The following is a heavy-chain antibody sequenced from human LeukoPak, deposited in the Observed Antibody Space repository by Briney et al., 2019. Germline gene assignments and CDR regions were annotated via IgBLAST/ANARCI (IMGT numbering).Heavy chain of an antibody. J-gene: IGHJ4*02. CDR1: GYTFTGYY. CDR3: AGDGVQLWEDGIDY. CDR2: INPNSGGT. D-gene: IGHD1-1*01. V-gene: IGHV1-2*02. Sequence: GASVKVSCKASGYTFTGYYMHWVRQAPGQGLEWMGWINPNSGGTNYAQKFQGRVTMTRDTSITTAYMELSWLRPDDTAVYFCAGDGVQLWEDGIDYWGQGTLVTVSS.